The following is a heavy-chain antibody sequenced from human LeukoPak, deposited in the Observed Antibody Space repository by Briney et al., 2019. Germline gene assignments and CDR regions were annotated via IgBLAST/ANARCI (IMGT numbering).Heavy chain of an antibody. D-gene: IGHD3-22*01. CDR3: ARREKYYYDSSGYSYYYYYYMDV. CDR1: GFTFSDYN. V-gene: IGHV3-11*04. Sequence: PGGSLRLSCAASGFTFSDYNMRWIRQAPGKGLEWVSYISSSGSTIYYADSVKGRFTISRDNAKNSLYLQMNSLRAEDTAVYYCARREKYYYDSSGYSYYYYYYMDVWGKGTTVTVSS. J-gene: IGHJ6*03. CDR2: ISSSGSTI.